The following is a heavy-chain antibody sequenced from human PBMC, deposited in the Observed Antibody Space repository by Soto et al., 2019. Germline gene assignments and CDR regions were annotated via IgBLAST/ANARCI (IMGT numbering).Heavy chain of an antibody. CDR2: IYHSGSA. J-gene: IGHJ5*02. V-gene: IGHV4-38-2*01. CDR1: GYSISTDFY. D-gene: IGHD3-10*01. Sequence: PSETLSLTCAVSGYSISTDFYWGWIRQPPGKGLEWIGNIYHSGSAYYNPSLKSRVIISIDTSKNQFSLKLSSVTAADTAMYYCARSNYYGSGNYYFNWFDPWGQGTLVTVSS. CDR3: ARSNYYGSGNYYFNWFDP.